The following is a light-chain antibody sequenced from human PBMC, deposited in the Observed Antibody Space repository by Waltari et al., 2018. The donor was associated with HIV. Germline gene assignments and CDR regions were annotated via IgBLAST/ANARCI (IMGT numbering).Light chain of an antibody. J-gene: IGLJ1*01. CDR2: EVN. CDR3: CSYAGSPYV. Sequence: QSALTQPASVSGSPGQSLTIPCTGTSSAVGSYKLVSWYQQHPGKAPKLMIYEVNKRPSGVSNRFSGSKSGNTASLTISGLQAEDEADYYCCSYAGSPYVFGTGTKVTVL. CDR1: SSAVGSYKL. V-gene: IGLV2-23*02.